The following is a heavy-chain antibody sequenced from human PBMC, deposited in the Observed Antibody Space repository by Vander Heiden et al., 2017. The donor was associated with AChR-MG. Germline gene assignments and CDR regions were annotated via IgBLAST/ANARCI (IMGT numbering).Heavy chain of an antibody. J-gene: IGHJ4*02. CDR3: AREGPWSVTKYHFDY. CDR2: ISRNSAYI. D-gene: IGHD4-17*01. V-gene: IGHV3-21*01. Sequence: EVQLVESGGGLVRPGESLRLSCAASGFIFSTSGMVWVRQAPGKGLEWVSTISRNSAYIYYADSMKGRFTVSRDNAKNSLYLQMDSLRAEDTAVYYCAREGPWSVTKYHFDYWGQGIVVTVSS. CDR1: GFIFSTSG.